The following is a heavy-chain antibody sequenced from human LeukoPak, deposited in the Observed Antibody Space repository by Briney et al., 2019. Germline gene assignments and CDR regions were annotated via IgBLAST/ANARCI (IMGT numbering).Heavy chain of an antibody. CDR2: ISSSSSYI. V-gene: IGHV3-21*01. CDR1: GFTFSSYS. Sequence: GGSLRLSCAASGFTFSSYSMNWVRQAPGKGLEWVSSISSSSSYIYYADSVKGRFTISRDNAENSLYLQMNSLRAEDTAVYYCAREEPLGGDFDYWGQGTLVTVSP. J-gene: IGHJ4*02. CDR3: AREEPLGGDFDY. D-gene: IGHD3-10*01.